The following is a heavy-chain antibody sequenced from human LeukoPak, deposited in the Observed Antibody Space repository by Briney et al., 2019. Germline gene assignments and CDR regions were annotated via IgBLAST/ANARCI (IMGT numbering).Heavy chain of an antibody. J-gene: IGHJ3*02. CDR1: GGSISSGGYY. V-gene: IGHV4-31*03. D-gene: IGHD5-18*01. Sequence: SETLSLTCTVSGGSISSGGYYWSWIRQHPGKGLEWIGYIYYSGSTYYNPSLKSRVTISVDTSKNQFSLKLSSVTAADTAVYYCAREGSRLGDTAMVTNAFDIRGQGTMVTVSS. CDR2: IYYSGST. CDR3: AREGSRLGDTAMVTNAFDI.